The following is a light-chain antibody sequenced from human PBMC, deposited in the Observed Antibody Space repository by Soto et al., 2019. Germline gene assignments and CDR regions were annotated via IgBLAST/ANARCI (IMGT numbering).Light chain of an antibody. Sequence: DIQMTQSPSTLSGSVGDRVTITCRASQTISSWLAWYQQKPGKAPKLLIYKASTLKSGVPSRFSGSGSGTEFTLTISSLQPDDFATKNVQHSISNSEAFSQGTKVDIK. V-gene: IGKV1-5*03. J-gene: IGKJ1*01. CDR3: QHSISNSEA. CDR2: KAS. CDR1: QTISSW.